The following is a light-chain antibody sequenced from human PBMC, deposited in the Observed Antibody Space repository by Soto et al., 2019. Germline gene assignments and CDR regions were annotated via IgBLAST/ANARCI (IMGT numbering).Light chain of an antibody. Sequence: QSALTQPASVSGSPGQSITISCTGTSSDVGGYKYVSWYQQHPDKAPKLIIFEVSNRPSGISSRFSGSKSGNTASLTISGLQAEDEGDYYCQSYDASLSGGVFGGGTKVTVL. CDR1: SSDVGGYKY. V-gene: IGLV2-14*01. CDR3: QSYDASLSGGV. CDR2: EVS. J-gene: IGLJ3*02.